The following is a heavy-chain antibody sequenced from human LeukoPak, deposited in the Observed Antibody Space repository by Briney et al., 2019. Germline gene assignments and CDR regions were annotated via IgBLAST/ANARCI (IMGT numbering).Heavy chain of an antibody. V-gene: IGHV4-34*01. D-gene: IGHD6-13*01. CDR1: ADSFSGYY. CDR2: ISHSGST. J-gene: IGHJ4*02. CDR3: AAISVPGIAAAPG. Sequence: PSETLSLTCSVYADSFSGYYWSWLRQPPGKGLEWIGEISHSGSTNYNPSLKNRVAISVDTSKKQFSLRLTSVTAADTAVYYCAAISVPGIAAAPGWGQGTLVTVSS.